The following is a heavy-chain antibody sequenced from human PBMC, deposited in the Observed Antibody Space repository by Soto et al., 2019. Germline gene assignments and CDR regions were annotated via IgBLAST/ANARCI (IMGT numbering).Heavy chain of an antibody. CDR2: ISFDGKTK. D-gene: IGHD1-1*01. J-gene: IGHJ4*02. CDR3: TKERFAQTGAAFRAPPYFDH. Sequence: QVQLVESGGGVVQPGRSLRLSGGASGFTFSNYVMHWVRQAPGRGPQWVASISFDGKTKYYEDSMKGRVTISRDNSKNMVFPQMDSLRTDETAVFYCTKERFAQTGAAFRAPPYFDHWGQGNLVTVSS. V-gene: IGHV3-30*18. CDR1: GFTFSNYV.